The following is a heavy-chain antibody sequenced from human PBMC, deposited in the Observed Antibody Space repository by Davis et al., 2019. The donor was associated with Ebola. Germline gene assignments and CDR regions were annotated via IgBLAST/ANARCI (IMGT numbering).Heavy chain of an antibody. CDR2: INPNSGGT. V-gene: IGHV1-2*02. D-gene: IGHD1-26*01. CDR1: GYTFTGYY. J-gene: IGHJ3*02. Sequence: ASVKVSCKASGYTFTGYYMHWVRQAPGQGLEWMGWINPNSGGTNYAQKFQGRVTMTRDTSISTAYMELSRLRSDDTAVYYCARGVDSGGYYGAFDIWGQGTMVTVSS. CDR3: ARGVDSGGYYGAFDI.